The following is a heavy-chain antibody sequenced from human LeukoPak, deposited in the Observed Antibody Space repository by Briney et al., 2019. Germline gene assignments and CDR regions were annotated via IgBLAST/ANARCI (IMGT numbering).Heavy chain of an antibody. D-gene: IGHD2-2*02. CDR2: ISSSSSTI. CDR1: GFTFSTYS. Sequence: GGSLRLSCAASGFTFSTYSMNWVRQAPGKGLEWVSYISSSSSTIYYADSVRGRFTISRDNVHNTLYLQMHSLRAEDTAIYFCARKECGSTSCYTREYFQYWGQGTLVTVSS. J-gene: IGHJ1*01. CDR3: ARKECGSTSCYTREYFQY. V-gene: IGHV3-48*01.